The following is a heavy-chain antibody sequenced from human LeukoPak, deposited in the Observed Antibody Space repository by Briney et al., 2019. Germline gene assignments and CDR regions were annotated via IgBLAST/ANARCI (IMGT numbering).Heavy chain of an antibody. Sequence: SETLSLTCTVSGGSISSYYWSWIRQPPGKGLEWIGEINHSGSTNYNPSLKSRVTISVDTSKNQFSLKLSSVTAADTAVYYCARRLLLLIAYNWFDPWGQGTLVTVSS. CDR3: ARRLLLLIAYNWFDP. CDR2: INHSGST. D-gene: IGHD3-10*01. J-gene: IGHJ5*02. CDR1: GGSISSYY. V-gene: IGHV4-34*01.